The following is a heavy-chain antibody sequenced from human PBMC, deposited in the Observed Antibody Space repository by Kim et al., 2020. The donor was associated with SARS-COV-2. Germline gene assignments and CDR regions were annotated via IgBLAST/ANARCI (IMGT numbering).Heavy chain of an antibody. CDR2: INHSGST. J-gene: IGHJ4*02. D-gene: IGHD4-17*01. V-gene: IGHV4-34*01. CDR3: ARGRKNYGDYVGVDY. Sequence: SETLSLTCAVYGGSFSGYYWSWIRQPPGKGLEWIGEINHSGSTNYNPSLKSRVTISVDTSKNQFSLKLSSVTAADTAVYYCARGRKNYGDYVGVDYWGQGTLVTVSS. CDR1: GGSFSGYY.